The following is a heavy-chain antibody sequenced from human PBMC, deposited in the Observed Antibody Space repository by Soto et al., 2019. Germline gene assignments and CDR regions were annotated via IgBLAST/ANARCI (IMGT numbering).Heavy chain of an antibody. CDR2: ISYDGSNK. J-gene: IGHJ4*02. Sequence: PGGSLRLSCAASGFTFSSYGMHWVRQAPGKGLEWVAVISYDGSNKYYADSVKGRFTISRDNSKNTLYLQMNSLRAEDTAVYYCAKNHGCSSTSCFYFDYWGQGTLVTVSS. CDR1: GFTFSSYG. CDR3: AKNHGCSSTSCFYFDY. V-gene: IGHV3-30*18. D-gene: IGHD2-2*01.